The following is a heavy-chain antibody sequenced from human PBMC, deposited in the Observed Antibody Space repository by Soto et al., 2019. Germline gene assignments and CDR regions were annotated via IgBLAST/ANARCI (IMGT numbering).Heavy chain of an antibody. CDR3: ARRAVYYDSSGYCLFVY. CDR1: GGSISSSSYY. J-gene: IGHJ4*02. D-gene: IGHD3-22*01. CDR2: IYYSGST. Sequence: SETLSLTCTVSGGSISSSSYYWGWIRQPPGKGLEWIGSIYYSGSTYYNPSLKSRVTISVDTSKNQFSLKLSSVTAADTAVYYCARRAVYYDSSGYCLFVYWGQGILVTVSS. V-gene: IGHV4-39*01.